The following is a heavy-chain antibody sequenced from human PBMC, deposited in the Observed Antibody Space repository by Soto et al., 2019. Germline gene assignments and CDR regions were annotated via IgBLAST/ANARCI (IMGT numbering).Heavy chain of an antibody. CDR3: ARLGGYYQAFDQ. Sequence: SETLSLTCNVSGGSISSGGYYWTWIRQHPGKGLEWIGNIHHSGSTFYNPSLKSRVSISVDTSKNQFSLKLNSVTAADTAVYYCARLGGYYQAFDQWGQGSLVTVSS. D-gene: IGHD3-22*01. V-gene: IGHV4-31*03. CDR2: IHHSGST. CDR1: GGSISSGGYY. J-gene: IGHJ4*02.